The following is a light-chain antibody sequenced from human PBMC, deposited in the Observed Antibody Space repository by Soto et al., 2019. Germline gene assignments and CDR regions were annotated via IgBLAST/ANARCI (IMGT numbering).Light chain of an antibody. Sequence: QSALTQPASVSGSPGQSITISCTGTSSDIGAYHYVSWYQQHPGKVPKLMIYDVNTRPSGVSNRFSGSKSANTASLTISGLLAEDEGDYYCSSYATISTVIFGGGTKLTVL. CDR1: SSDIGAYHY. V-gene: IGLV2-14*03. CDR2: DVN. CDR3: SSYATISTVI. J-gene: IGLJ2*01.